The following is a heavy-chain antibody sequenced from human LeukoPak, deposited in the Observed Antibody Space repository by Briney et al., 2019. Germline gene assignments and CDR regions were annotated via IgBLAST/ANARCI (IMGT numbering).Heavy chain of an antibody. V-gene: IGHV1-69*13. CDR1: GGTFSSYA. CDR3: ARCHPKQQLAYFDY. D-gene: IGHD6-13*01. Sequence: ASVKVSCKASGGTFSSYAISWVRQAPGQGLEWMGGIIPIFGTANYAQKFQGRVTITADESTSTAYMELSSLRSEDTAVYYCARCHPKQQLAYFDYWGQGSLVTVSS. CDR2: IIPIFGTA. J-gene: IGHJ4*02.